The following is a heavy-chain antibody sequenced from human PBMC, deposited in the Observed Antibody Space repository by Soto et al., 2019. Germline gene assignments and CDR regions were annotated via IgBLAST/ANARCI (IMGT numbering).Heavy chain of an antibody. V-gene: IGHV3-30-3*01. CDR1: GFTFSSYA. D-gene: IGHD6-13*01. Sequence: QVQLVESGGGVVQPGRSLRLSCAASGFTFSSYAMHWVRQAPGKGLEWVAVISYDGSNKYYADSVKGRFTISRDNSKNPLELQMNSLRAEETAVDYCAREGRSSWYLGTYYYYGMGVWGQGTTVTVSS. CDR3: AREGRSSWYLGTYYYYGMGV. CDR2: ISYDGSNK. J-gene: IGHJ6*01.